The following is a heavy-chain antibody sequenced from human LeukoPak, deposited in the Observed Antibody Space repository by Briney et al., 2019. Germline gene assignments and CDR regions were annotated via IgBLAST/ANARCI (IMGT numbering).Heavy chain of an antibody. CDR1: GGTFSSYA. V-gene: IGHV1-69*05. Sequence: VASVKVSCKASGGTFSSYAISWVRQAPGQGLEWMGRIIPIFGTANYAQKFQGRVTITTDESTSTAYMELSSLRSEDTAVYYCARVLLEWLLIDYWGQGTLVTVSS. D-gene: IGHD3-3*01. J-gene: IGHJ4*02. CDR3: ARVLLEWLLIDY. CDR2: IIPIFGTA.